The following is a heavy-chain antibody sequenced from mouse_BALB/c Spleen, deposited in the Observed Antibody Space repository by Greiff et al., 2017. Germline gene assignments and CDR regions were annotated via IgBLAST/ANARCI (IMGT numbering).Heavy chain of an antibody. CDR2: IWGDGST. CDR1: GFSLTGYG. CDR3: ARDYYGSSYDWYFDV. J-gene: IGHJ1*01. D-gene: IGHD1-1*01. V-gene: IGHV2-6-7*01. Sequence: VKVVESGPGLVAPSQSLSITCTVSGFSLTGYGVNWVRQPPGKGLEWLGMIWGDGSTDYNSALKSRLSISKDNSKSQVFLKMNSLQTDDTARYYCARDYYGSSYDWYFDVWGAGTTVTVSS.